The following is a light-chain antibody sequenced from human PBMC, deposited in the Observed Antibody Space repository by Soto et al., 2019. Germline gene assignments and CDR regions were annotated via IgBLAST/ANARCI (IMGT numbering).Light chain of an antibody. CDR3: SSYAGSDTFV. Sequence: QSVLTQPPSASGSPGQSVTISCTGTSSDVGGYNFVSWYQHHPGKAPKVVIYDVAQRPSGVPDRFSGSKSGNTASLTVSGLQAEDEAVYYCSSYAGSDTFVFGTGTKVTVL. CDR2: DVA. V-gene: IGLV2-8*01. CDR1: SSDVGGYNF. J-gene: IGLJ1*01.